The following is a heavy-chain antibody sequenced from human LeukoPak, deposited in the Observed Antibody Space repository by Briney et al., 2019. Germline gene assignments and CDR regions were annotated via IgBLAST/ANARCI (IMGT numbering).Heavy chain of an antibody. Sequence: GGSLRLSCAASGFSVSNNYMSWLRQPPGKGLEWVSTIXANSGTTSYAASVRGRFTISRDNSKNALYLQLNTLRADDTATYYCAKPISGGLAVTADWFHPWGQGTLVVVSS. CDR3: AKPISGGLAVTADWFHP. CDR1: GFSVSNNY. J-gene: IGHJ5*01. CDR2: IXANSGTT. V-gene: IGHV3-23*01. D-gene: IGHD6-19*01.